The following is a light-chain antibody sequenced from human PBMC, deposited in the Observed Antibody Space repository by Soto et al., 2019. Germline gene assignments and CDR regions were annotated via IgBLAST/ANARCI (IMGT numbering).Light chain of an antibody. Sequence: DIQMTQSPSSLSASVGDRVTITCQASQDISNYLNWYQQKPGKAPKLLIYDASNLETGVPSRFSGSGSGTDFTFTISSLQPEDIATYYCQQYDNLRITFGGGTKV. V-gene: IGKV1-33*01. CDR2: DAS. CDR1: QDISNY. CDR3: QQYDNLRIT. J-gene: IGKJ4*01.